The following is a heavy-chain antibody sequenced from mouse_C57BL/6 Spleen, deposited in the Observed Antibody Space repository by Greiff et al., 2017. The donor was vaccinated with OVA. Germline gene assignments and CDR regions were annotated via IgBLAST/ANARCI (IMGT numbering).Heavy chain of an antibody. CDR1: GYTFTDYY. V-gene: IGHV1-26*01. Sequence: EVQLQQSGPELVKPGASVKISCKASGYTFTDYYMNWVKQSHGKSLEWIGDINPNNGGTSYNQKFKGKATLTVDKSSSTAYMELRSLTSEDSAVYYGARWDSNSYFFMNDWGQGTSVTVSS. D-gene: IGHD2-5*01. CDR3: ARWDSNSYFFMND. J-gene: IGHJ4*01. CDR2: INPNNGGT.